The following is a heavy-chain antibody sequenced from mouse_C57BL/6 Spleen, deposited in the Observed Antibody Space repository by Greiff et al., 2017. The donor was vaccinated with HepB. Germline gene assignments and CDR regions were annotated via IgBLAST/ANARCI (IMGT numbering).Heavy chain of an antibody. CDR3: ARVGLFYAMDY. V-gene: IGHV1-42*01. CDR1: GYSFTGYY. D-gene: IGHD4-1*01. Sequence: EVQLQQSGPELVKPGASVKISCKASGYSFTGYYMNWVKQSPEKSLEWIGEINPSTGGTTYNQKFKAKATLTVDKSSSTAYMQLKSLTSEDSAVYYGARVGLFYAMDYWGQGTSVTVSS. CDR2: INPSTGGT. J-gene: IGHJ4*01.